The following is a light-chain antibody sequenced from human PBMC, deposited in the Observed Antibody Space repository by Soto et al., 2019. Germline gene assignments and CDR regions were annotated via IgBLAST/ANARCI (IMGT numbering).Light chain of an antibody. Sequence: QPVLTQPASVSGSPGQSITISCTGTSSDVGGYNYVSWYQQHPGKAPKLMIYEVSNRPSGVSNRFSGSKSGNTASLTISGLQAEDEADYYCSSYTSSSTQVFGGGTKLTVL. CDR1: SSDVGGYNY. CDR2: EVS. CDR3: SSYTSSSTQV. V-gene: IGLV2-14*01. J-gene: IGLJ3*02.